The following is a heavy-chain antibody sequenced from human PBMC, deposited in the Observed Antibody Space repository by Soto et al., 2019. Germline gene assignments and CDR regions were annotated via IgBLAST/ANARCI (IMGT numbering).Heavy chain of an antibody. CDR2: INPTGRST. D-gene: IGHD6-13*01. CDR3: ARDLAAADY. J-gene: IGHJ4*02. Sequence: QVQLVQSGAEVKKPGASVKVSCKASGYTFTNYYIHWVRQAPGQGLEWMGIINPTGRSTNYAQKFQGRVTLTMDTSTSTVDMELSSLRFEDTAVYYCARDLAAADYWGQGTLVTVSS. V-gene: IGHV1-46*01. CDR1: GYTFTNYY.